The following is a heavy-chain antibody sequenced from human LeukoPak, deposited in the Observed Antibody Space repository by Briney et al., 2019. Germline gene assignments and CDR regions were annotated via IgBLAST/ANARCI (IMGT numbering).Heavy chain of an antibody. Sequence: GESLKISCEASGYKFSNYWISWVRQKSGRGLEWMGRIDPSDSYPNYRPSFQGHATMSTDKSINTAYLPWSSLEVSDTAIYYCVRSGTIVETTDSYYYYYYGMDVWGHGTTVTVSS. CDR2: IDPSDSYP. D-gene: IGHD1-26*01. V-gene: IGHV5-10-1*01. CDR3: VRSGTIVETTDSYYYYYYGMDV. J-gene: IGHJ6*02. CDR1: GYKFSNYW.